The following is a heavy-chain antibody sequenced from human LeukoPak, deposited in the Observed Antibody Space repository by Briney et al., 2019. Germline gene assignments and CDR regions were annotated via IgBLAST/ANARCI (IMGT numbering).Heavy chain of an antibody. Sequence: SETLSLTXTVSGGSISSSSYYWGWIRQPPGEGLEWIGSIFYSGNTYYNPSLKSRVTISVDTSKNQFSVKLSSLTAADTAVYYCARLYVLRFLEWSPTSRTVGDAFDIWGQGTMVAVSS. D-gene: IGHD3-3*01. CDR1: GGSISSSSYY. V-gene: IGHV4-39*01. CDR3: ARLYVLRFLEWSPTSRTVGDAFDI. CDR2: IFYSGNT. J-gene: IGHJ3*02.